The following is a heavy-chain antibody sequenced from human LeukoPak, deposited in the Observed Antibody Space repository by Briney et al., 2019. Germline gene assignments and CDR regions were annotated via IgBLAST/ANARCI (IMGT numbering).Heavy chain of an antibody. V-gene: IGHV1-69*04. D-gene: IGHD3-22*01. CDR2: IIPILGIA. CDR3: ARDYYDSPRGI. CDR1: GGTFSSYA. J-gene: IGHJ3*02. Sequence: ASVKVSCKASGGTFSSYAISWVRQAPGQGLKWMGRIIPILGIANYAQKFQGRVTITADKSTSTAYMELSSLRSEDTAVYYCARDYYDSPRGIWGQGTMVTVSS.